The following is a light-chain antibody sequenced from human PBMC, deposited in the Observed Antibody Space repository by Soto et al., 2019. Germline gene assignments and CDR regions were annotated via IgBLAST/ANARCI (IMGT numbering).Light chain of an antibody. J-gene: IGLJ1*01. Sequence: VLTQPPSASGSPGQSVTISCTGTSSDVGGYNYVSWYQQHPGKAPKLMIYEVSKRPSGVPDRFSGSKSGNTASLTVSGLQAEDEADYYCSSYAGSNNYVFGTGTKVTVL. CDR2: EVS. V-gene: IGLV2-8*01. CDR3: SSYAGSNNYV. CDR1: SSDVGGYNY.